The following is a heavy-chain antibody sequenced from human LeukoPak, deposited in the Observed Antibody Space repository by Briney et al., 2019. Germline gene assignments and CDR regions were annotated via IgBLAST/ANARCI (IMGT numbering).Heavy chain of an antibody. V-gene: IGHV1-18*01. CDR2: ISAYNGNT. Sequence: ASVKVSCKASGYTFTSYGISWVRQAPGQALEWMGWISAYNGNTNYAQKLQGRVTMTTDTSTSTAYMELSSLRSEDTAVYYCARTERGGYSYGPDYWGQGTLVTVSS. CDR3: ARTERGGYSYGPDY. J-gene: IGHJ4*02. D-gene: IGHD5-18*01. CDR1: GYTFTSYG.